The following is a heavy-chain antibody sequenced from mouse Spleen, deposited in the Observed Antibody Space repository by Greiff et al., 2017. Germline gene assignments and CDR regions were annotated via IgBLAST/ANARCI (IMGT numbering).Heavy chain of an antibody. J-gene: IGHJ3*01. CDR3: TTGGSSWFAY. V-gene: IGHV14-4*01. CDR2: IDPENGDT. CDR1: GFNIKDDY. Sequence: VQLKPSGAELVRPGASVKLSCTASGFNIKDDYMHWVKQRPEQGLEWIGWIDPENGDTEYASKFQGKATITADTSSNTAYLQLSSLTSEDTAVYYCTTGGSSWFAYWGQGTLVTVSA. D-gene: IGHD1-1*02.